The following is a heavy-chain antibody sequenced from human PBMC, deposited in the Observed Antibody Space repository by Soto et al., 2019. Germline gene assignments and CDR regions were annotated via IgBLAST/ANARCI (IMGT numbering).Heavy chain of an antibody. CDR2: IYPGDSDT. Sequence: GESLKISCKGSGYSFTSYWIGWVRQMPGKGLEWMGIIYPGDSDTRYSPYFQGQVTISADKSISTAYLQWSSLKASDTAMYYCARHRPSNSNYNYYGMDVWGQGTTVTVSS. CDR3: ARHRPSNSNYNYYGMDV. D-gene: IGHD4-4*01. J-gene: IGHJ6*02. CDR1: GYSFTSYW. V-gene: IGHV5-51*01.